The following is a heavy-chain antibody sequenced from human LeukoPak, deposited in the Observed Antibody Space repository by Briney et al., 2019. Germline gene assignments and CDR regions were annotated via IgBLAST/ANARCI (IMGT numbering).Heavy chain of an antibody. J-gene: IGHJ6*03. CDR1: GYTFTSYG. CDR2: ISAYNGNT. V-gene: IGHV1-18*01. Sequence: ASVKVSCKASGYTFTSYGISWVRQAPGQGLEWMGWISAYNGNTNYAQKLQGRVTMTTDTSTSTAYMELRSLRSDDTAVYYCARDALTMVRGVKDYYYMGVWGKGTTVTVSS. D-gene: IGHD3-10*01. CDR3: ARDALTMVRGVKDYYYMGV.